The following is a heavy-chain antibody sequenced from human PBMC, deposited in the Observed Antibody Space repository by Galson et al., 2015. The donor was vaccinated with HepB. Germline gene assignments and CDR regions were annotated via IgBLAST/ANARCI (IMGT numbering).Heavy chain of an antibody. J-gene: IGHJ4*02. Sequence: SETLSLTCTVSGGSISSYYWSWIRQPAGKGLEWIGRIYTSGSTNYNPSLKSRVTMSVDTSKNQFSLKLSSVTAADTAVYYCARDEGDDFWSGYYWRYWGQGTLVTVSS. CDR3: ARDEGDDFWSGYYWRY. CDR1: GGSISSYY. D-gene: IGHD3-3*01. CDR2: IYTSGST. V-gene: IGHV4-4*07.